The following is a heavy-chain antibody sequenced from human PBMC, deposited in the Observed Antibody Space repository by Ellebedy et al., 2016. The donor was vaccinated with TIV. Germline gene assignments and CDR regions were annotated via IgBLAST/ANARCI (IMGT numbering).Heavy chain of an antibody. CDR2: IGTTAAYT. J-gene: IGHJ4*02. CDR1: GFTFANNG. CDR3: AKTGPLYFNN. V-gene: IGHV3-23*01. Sequence: GESLKISCAASGFTFANNGMTWVRQAPGKGLECVSAIGTTAAYTYYTDSVKGRFTISRDNTRSAVYLQMNGLRAEETGIYYCAKTGPLYFNNWGQGTLVTVSS.